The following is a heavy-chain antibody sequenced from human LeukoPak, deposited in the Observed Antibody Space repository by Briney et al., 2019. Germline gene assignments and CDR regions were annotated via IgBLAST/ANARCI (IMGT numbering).Heavy chain of an antibody. D-gene: IGHD3-3*01. CDR1: GYTFTGYY. V-gene: IGHV1-2*02. CDR2: INPNSGGT. CDR3: ARDASYDFWSGPLYYFDY. Sequence: GASVKVPCKASGYTFTGYYMHWVRQAPEQGLEWMGWINPNSGGTNYAQKFQGRVTMTRDTSISTAYMELSRLRPDDTAVYYCARDASYDFWSGPLYYFDYWGQGTLVTVSS. J-gene: IGHJ4*02.